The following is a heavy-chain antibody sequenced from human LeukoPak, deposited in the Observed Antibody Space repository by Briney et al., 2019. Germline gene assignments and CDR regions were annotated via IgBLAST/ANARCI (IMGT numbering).Heavy chain of an antibody. CDR2: IYTSGST. CDR3: ARDPEKYSSSYYGMDV. CDR1: GGSIGSGSYY. D-gene: IGHD6-6*01. Sequence: SQTLSLTCTVSGGSIGSGSYYWSWIRQPAGKGLEWIGRIYTSGSTNYNPSLNSRVTISVDTSKNQFSLKLSSVTAADTAVYYCARDPEKYSSSYYGMDVWGQGTTVTVSS. V-gene: IGHV4-61*02. J-gene: IGHJ6*02.